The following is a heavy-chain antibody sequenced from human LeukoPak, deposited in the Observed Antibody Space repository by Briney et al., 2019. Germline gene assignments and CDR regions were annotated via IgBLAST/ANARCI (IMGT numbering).Heavy chain of an antibody. CDR3: AKVMDIVVVVAATSDY. Sequence: PGGSLRLSCAASGFTFSSDAMSWVRQAPAKGLEWVSAISGRGGSTYYADSVKGRFTISRDNAKNTLHLQMNSPRAEDTAVYYCAKVMDIVVVVAATSDYWGQGALVTVSS. V-gene: IGHV3-23*01. J-gene: IGHJ4*02. D-gene: IGHD2-15*01. CDR1: GFTFSSDA. CDR2: ISGRGGST.